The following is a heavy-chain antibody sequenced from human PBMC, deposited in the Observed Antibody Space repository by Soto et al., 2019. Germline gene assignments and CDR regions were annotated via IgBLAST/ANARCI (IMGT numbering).Heavy chain of an antibody. CDR2: IYYSGST. D-gene: IGHD2-15*01. CDR3: ARDKVVTDYGMDV. CDR1: GGYISSGDYY. J-gene: IGHJ6*02. Sequence: SETQSPTCPVSGGYISSGDYYWSWIRQPPGKGLEWIGYIYYSGSTYYNPSLKSRVTISVDTSKNQFSLKLSSVTAADTAVYYCARDKVVTDYGMDVWGQGTTVTVSS. V-gene: IGHV4-30-4*01.